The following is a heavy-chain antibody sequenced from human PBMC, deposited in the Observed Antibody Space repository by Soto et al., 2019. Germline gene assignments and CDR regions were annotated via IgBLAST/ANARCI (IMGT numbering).Heavy chain of an antibody. Sequence: TSETLSLTCTISGGSISVYYWSWIRQPPGQALEWIGYIYGSGSPYYNPSLRSRVIISADTSKNQISLKLTSATAADTAVYYCARGVGSSPPRYWGRGTLVTVSS. CDR3: ARGVGSSPPRY. V-gene: IGHV4-59*01. D-gene: IGHD1-26*01. CDR1: GGSISVYY. J-gene: IGHJ4*02. CDR2: IYGSGSP.